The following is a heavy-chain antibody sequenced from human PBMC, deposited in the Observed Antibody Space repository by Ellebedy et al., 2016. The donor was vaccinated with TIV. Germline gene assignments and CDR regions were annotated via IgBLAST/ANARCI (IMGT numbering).Heavy chain of an antibody. CDR3: AKKTKWLMWSFDN. V-gene: IGHV3-30*18. CDR2: ITYDASNT. D-gene: IGHD5-12*01. Sequence: GGSLRLXCAASGFGFSTNGMHWVRQAPGKGLEWVAVITYDASNTYYGGSVKGRFTISRDNSKNTLYLQMNSLTEEDTAVYYCAKKTKWLMWSFDNWGQGTLVTVSS. CDR1: GFGFSTNG. J-gene: IGHJ4*02.